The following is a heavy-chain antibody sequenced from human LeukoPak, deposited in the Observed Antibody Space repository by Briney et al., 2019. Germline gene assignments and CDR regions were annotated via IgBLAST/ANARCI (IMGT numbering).Heavy chain of an antibody. J-gene: IGHJ4*02. D-gene: IGHD1-26*01. V-gene: IGHV4-59*01. CDR1: GGSISSYY. CDR2: IYYSGST. CDR3: ARGPLGATYFDY. Sequence: SETLSLTCTVSGGSISSYYCSWIRQPPGKGLEWIGCIYYSGSTKYNPSLKSRVIISGDTSKNQFSLNLSSVTAADTAVYYCARGPLGATYFDYWGQGTLVTVSS.